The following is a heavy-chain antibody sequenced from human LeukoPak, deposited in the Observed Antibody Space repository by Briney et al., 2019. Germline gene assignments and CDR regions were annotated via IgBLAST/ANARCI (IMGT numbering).Heavy chain of an antibody. J-gene: IGHJ4*02. CDR3: ARSMTTVTRGHFDY. Sequence: SETPSLTCAVSGYSISCGYYWGWIRQPPGKGLEWIGSIYHSGSTYYNPSLKSRVTISVDTSKNQFSLKLSSVTAADTTVYYCARSMTTVTRGHFDYWGQGTLVTVSS. D-gene: IGHD4-17*01. CDR2: IYHSGST. CDR1: GYSISCGYY. V-gene: IGHV4-38-2*01.